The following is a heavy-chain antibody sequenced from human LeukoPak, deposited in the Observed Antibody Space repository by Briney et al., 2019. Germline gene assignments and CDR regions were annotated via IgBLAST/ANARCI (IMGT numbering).Heavy chain of an antibody. CDR2: SRGSGGST. J-gene: IGHJ4*02. CDR1: GFTFSSYA. Sequence: GGSLRLACAAAGFTFSSYAMSWVRRAPGKGLRSVSDSRGSGGSTYYPAFVTGRFTIPRDNSKNTLYLQMNSLRAEDTAVYYCEKGGYSSSWPFDYWGQGTLVTVSS. V-gene: IGHV3-23*01. CDR3: EKGGYSSSWPFDY. D-gene: IGHD6-13*01.